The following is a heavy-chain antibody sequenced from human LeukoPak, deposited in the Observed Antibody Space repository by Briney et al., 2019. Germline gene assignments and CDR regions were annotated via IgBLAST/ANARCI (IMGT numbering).Heavy chain of an antibody. CDR2: VSDGGGTT. V-gene: IGHV3-23*01. J-gene: IGHJ4*02. D-gene: IGHD4-11*01. Sequence: GGSLRLSCAASGFTFSSYAMSWVRQAPGKGLERVSVVSDGGGTTYYADSVKGRFTISRDNAKNSLYLQMNSLRAEDMALYYCAKENSNYAYFDYWGQGTLVTVSS. CDR3: AKENSNYAYFDY. CDR1: GFTFSSYA.